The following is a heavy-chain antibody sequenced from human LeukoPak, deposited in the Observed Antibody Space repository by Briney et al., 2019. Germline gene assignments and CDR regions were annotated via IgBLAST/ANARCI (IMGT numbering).Heavy chain of an antibody. CDR3: ARSGSYYSSDAFDI. CDR1: GGSISSYY. CDR2: IYYSGST. J-gene: IGHJ3*02. D-gene: IGHD1-26*01. V-gene: IGHV4-59*08. Sequence: SETLSLTCTVSGGSISSYYWSWIRQPPGKGLEWIGYIYYSGSTNYNPSLESRVTISVDTSKNQFSLKLSSVTAADTAVYYCARSGSYYSSDAFDIWGQGTMVTVSS.